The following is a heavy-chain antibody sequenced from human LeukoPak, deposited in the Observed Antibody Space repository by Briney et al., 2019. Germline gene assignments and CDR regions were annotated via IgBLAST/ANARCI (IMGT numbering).Heavy chain of an antibody. CDR2: MNPNSGNT. CDR3: ASLKGSDFDY. V-gene: IGHV1-8*03. D-gene: IGHD3-10*01. Sequence: ASVKISCKASGYTFTSYDINWVRQATGQGLEWMGWMNPNSGNTGYAQKFQGRVTITRNTSISTAYMELSSLRSDDTAVYYCASLKGSDFDYWGQGTLVSVSS. J-gene: IGHJ4*02. CDR1: GYTFTSYD.